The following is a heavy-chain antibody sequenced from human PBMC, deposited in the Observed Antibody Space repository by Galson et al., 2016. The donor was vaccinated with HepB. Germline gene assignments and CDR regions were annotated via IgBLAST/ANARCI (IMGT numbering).Heavy chain of an antibody. J-gene: IGHJ1*01. V-gene: IGHV3-30*04. Sequence: SLRLSCAASGFTFSNYAFHWVRQTPGNGLEWVSVISYDGSNKYYSDSVKGRFIISRDNSTNTIILHMNSLRSEDTGVYHCTRASFTTFGILRGYFQHWGQG. D-gene: IGHD3-3*01. CDR3: TRASFTTFGILRGYFQH. CDR2: ISYDGSNK. CDR1: GFTFSNYA.